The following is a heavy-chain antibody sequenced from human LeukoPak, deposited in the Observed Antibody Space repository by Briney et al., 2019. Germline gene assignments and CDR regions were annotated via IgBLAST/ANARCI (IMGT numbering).Heavy chain of an antibody. CDR1: GGTFSSYA. J-gene: IGHJ5*02. CDR3: ARDPCIAAAEGNWFDP. V-gene: IGHV1-69*04. D-gene: IGHD6-13*01. CDR2: IIPILGIA. Sequence: ASVKVSCKASGGTFSSYAISWVRQAPGQGLEWMGRIIPILGIANYAQKFQGRVTITADKSTSTAYMELSSLRSEDTAVYYCARDPCIAAAEGNWFDPWGQGTLVTVSS.